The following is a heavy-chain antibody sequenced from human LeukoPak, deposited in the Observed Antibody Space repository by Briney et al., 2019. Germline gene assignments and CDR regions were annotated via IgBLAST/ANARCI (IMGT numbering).Heavy chain of an antibody. CDR2: INHSGST. CDR1: GGSFSGYY. V-gene: IGHV4-34*01. D-gene: IGHD2-15*01. Sequence: SETLSLTCAVYGGSFSGYYWSWIRQPPGKGLEWIGEINHSGSTNYNPSLKSRVTISVDTSKNQFSLKLSSVTAADTAVYYCARVSLVVVAATRYYYYGMDVWGQGTTVTVSS. CDR3: ARVSLVVVAATRYYYYGMDV. J-gene: IGHJ6*02.